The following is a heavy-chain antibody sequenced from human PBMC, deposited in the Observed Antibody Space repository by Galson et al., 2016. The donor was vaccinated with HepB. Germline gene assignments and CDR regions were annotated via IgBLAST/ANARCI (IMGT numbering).Heavy chain of an antibody. D-gene: IGHD3-9*01. CDR1: GFTFSNYA. CDR3: AKDLPSSTGYYRVGYFDS. J-gene: IGHJ4*02. V-gene: IGHV3-23*01. CDR2: ISNSGVST. Sequence: SLRLSCTASGFTFSNYAMSWARQAPGKGLEWVSSISNSGVSTYYADSVKGRFTISRDNPKNTLYLQMNSLRADDTAVYFCAKDLPSSTGYYRVGYFDSWGQGTLVTVSS.